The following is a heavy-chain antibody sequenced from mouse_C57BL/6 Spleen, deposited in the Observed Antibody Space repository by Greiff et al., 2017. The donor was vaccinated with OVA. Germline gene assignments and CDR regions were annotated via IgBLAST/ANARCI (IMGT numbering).Heavy chain of an antibody. D-gene: IGHD2-12*01. CDR2: INPSSGYT. CDR1: GYTFTSYT. Sequence: VKLQESGAELARPGASVKMSCKASGYTFTSYTMHWVKQRPGQGLEWIGYINPSSGYTKYNQKFKDKATLTADKSSSTAYMQLSSLTSEDSAVYYCARYYSPYFDYWGQGTTLTVSS. CDR3: ARYYSPYFDY. J-gene: IGHJ2*01. V-gene: IGHV1-4*01.